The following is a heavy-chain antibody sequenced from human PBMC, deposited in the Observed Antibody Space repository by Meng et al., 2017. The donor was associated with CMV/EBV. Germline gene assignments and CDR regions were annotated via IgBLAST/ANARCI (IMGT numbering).Heavy chain of an antibody. J-gene: IGHJ4*02. V-gene: IGHV3-21*01. CDR1: GFTFSSYS. D-gene: IGHD6-19*01. Sequence: GESLKISCAASGFTFSSYSMNWVRQAPGKGLKWVSSISSSSSYIYYADSVKGRFTISRDNAKNSLYLQMNSLRAEDTAVYYCASRTAVAEFDYWGQGTLVTVSS. CDR3: ASRTAVAEFDY. CDR2: ISSSSSYI.